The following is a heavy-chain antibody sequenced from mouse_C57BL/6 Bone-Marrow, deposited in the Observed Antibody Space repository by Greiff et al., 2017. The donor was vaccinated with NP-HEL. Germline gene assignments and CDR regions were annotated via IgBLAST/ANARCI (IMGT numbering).Heavy chain of an antibody. Sequence: QVQLQQPGAELVKPGASVKLSCKASGYTFTSYWMQWVKQRPGQGLEWIGEIDPSDSYTNYTQKFKGKATLTVDTSSSTAYMQLSSLTSEDSAVYDCARTEGAMDYWGQGTSVTVSS. CDR1: GYTFTSYW. J-gene: IGHJ4*01. V-gene: IGHV1-50*01. CDR2: IDPSDSYT. CDR3: ARTEGAMDY.